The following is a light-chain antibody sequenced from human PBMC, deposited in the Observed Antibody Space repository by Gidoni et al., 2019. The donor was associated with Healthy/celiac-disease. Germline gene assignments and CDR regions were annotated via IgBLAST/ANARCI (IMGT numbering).Light chain of an antibody. CDR3: CSYAGSNWV. Sequence: QSALTQPAYVSGSPGQSITISCTGTSSDVGSYNLVSWYQQHPGKAPKLMIYEVSKRPSGVSNRFSGSKSGNTASLKISGLQAEDEADYYCCSYAGSNWVFGGGTKLTVL. V-gene: IGLV2-23*02. J-gene: IGLJ3*02. CDR1: SSDVGSYNL. CDR2: EVS.